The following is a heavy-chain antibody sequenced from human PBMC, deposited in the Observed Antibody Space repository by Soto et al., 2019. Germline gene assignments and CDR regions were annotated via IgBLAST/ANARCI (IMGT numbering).Heavy chain of an antibody. D-gene: IGHD2-8*01. V-gene: IGHV1-2*04. CDR3: ARGDSTDCSNGVCSLFYNRDMDV. J-gene: IGHJ6*02. Sequence: ASVKVSCKASGYSFTDYHIHWVRQAPGQGLEWLGRINPKSGGTSTAQKFQGWVTMTTDTSISTASMELTRLTSDDTAIYYCARGDSTDCSNGVCSLFYNRDMDVWGPGTTVTVSS. CDR1: GYSFTDYH. CDR2: INPKSGGT.